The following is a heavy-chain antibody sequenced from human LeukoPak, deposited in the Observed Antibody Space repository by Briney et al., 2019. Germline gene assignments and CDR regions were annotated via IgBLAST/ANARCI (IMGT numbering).Heavy chain of an antibody. Sequence: SETLSLTCGVSGGSFRGFFWNWIRQPPGKGLEWLGEIHHSGSTNYNPSLKSRVTMSVDTSKNQFSLKLTSLTAADTAVYYCARSVRVTSNMYYFDYWGQGTLVTVSS. CDR3: ARSVRVTSNMYYFDY. J-gene: IGHJ4*02. V-gene: IGHV4-34*01. D-gene: IGHD2-21*02. CDR2: IHHSGST. CDR1: GGSFRGFF.